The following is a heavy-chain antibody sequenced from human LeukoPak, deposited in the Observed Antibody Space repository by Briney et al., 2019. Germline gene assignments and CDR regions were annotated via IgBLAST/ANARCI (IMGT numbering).Heavy chain of an antibody. J-gene: IGHJ3*02. V-gene: IGHV4-59*01. CDR3: AREGPSGIYPFDI. CDR2: IYDSGST. Sequence: SETLSLTCIVSGGSISRYYWSWIRQPPGKGLEWIGHIYDSGSTNYNPSLKSRVIISIDTSMNQFSLKLSSVTAADTAVYYCAREGPSGIYPFDIWGQGTMVTVSS. D-gene: IGHD1-26*01. CDR1: GGSISRYY.